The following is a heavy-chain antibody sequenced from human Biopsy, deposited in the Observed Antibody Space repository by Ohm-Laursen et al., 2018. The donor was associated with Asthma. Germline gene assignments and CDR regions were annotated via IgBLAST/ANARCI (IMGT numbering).Heavy chain of an antibody. CDR1: SGSGGYMRSGNYY. J-gene: IGHJ6*02. D-gene: IGHD6-13*01. V-gene: IGHV4-39*01. Sequence: TLSLTCSLSSGSGGYMRSGNYYWGWIRQPPGKGLEWIGSIYYSGTTYYNRSLESRVTVTADTKKNQFSLKLTSVTAAGMAVYYCVRGSSSWHHGPFHYYYGLDVWGQGTTATVSS. CDR2: IYYSGTT. CDR3: VRGSSSWHHGPFHYYYGLDV.